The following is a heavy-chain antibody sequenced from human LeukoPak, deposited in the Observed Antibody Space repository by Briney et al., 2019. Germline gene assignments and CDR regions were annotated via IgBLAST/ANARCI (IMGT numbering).Heavy chain of an antibody. CDR3: ARRSDFWSAYYFDY. Sequence: PSETLSLTCTVSGGSLSSYYGCWIRQPPGGGLEWIGCIYYSGSTIYTPSLKSRVTISVDTSKNHFSLKLSSVTAADTAVYYCARRSDFWSAYYFDYWGQGTLVTVSS. D-gene: IGHD3-3*01. CDR2: IYYSGST. J-gene: IGHJ4*02. V-gene: IGHV4-59*08. CDR1: GGSLSSYY.